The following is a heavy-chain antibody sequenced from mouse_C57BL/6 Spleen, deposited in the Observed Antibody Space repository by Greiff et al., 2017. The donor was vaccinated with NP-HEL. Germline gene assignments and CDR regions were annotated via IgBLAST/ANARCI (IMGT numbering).Heavy chain of an antibody. CDR1: GYTFTDYY. Sequence: EVQLQQSGPVLVKPGASVKMSCKASGYTFTDYYMNWVKQSHGKSLEWIGVINPYNGGTSYNQKFKGKATLTVDKSSSTAYMELNSLTSEDSAVYYCARSDYGRSYWYFDVWGTGTTVTVSS. CDR2: INPYNGGT. CDR3: ARSDYGRSYWYFDV. D-gene: IGHD1-1*01. V-gene: IGHV1-19*01. J-gene: IGHJ1*03.